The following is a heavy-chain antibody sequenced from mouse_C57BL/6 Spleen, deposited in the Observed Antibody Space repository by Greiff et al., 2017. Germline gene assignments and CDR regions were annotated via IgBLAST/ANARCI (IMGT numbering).Heavy chain of an antibody. CDR3: ARNHYGSSPWFAY. CDR2: ISSGSSTI. Sequence: EVHLVESGGGLVKPGGSLKLSCAASGFTFSDYGMHWVRQAPEKGLEWVAYISSGSSTIYYADTVKGRFTISRDNAKNTLFLQMTSLRSEDTAMYYCARNHYGSSPWFAYWGQGTLVTVSA. J-gene: IGHJ3*01. D-gene: IGHD1-1*01. V-gene: IGHV5-17*01. CDR1: GFTFSDYG.